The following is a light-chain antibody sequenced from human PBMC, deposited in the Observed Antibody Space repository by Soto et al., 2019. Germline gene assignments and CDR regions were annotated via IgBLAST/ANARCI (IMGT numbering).Light chain of an antibody. Sequence: QSALTLPASVSGSPGQSITISCTGTSSDVGGYNYVSWYQQHPGKAPKLMIYEVSNRPSGVSNRFSGSKSGNTASLTISGLQAEDEADYYCSSYTSSSTLYVFGIGTKLTVL. CDR1: SSDVGGYNY. J-gene: IGLJ1*01. CDR2: EVS. V-gene: IGLV2-14*01. CDR3: SSYTSSSTLYV.